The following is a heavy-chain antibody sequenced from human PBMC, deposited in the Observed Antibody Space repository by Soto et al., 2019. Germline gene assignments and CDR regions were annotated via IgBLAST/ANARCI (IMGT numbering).Heavy chain of an antibody. V-gene: IGHV1-18*01. CDR2: ISAYNGNT. CDR3: AKEVDYGDYEAPDAFDI. J-gene: IGHJ3*02. CDR1: GYTFTSYG. Sequence: ASVKVSCNASGYTFTSYGIIWVPQAPGQALEWMGWISAYNGNTNYAQKLQGRVTMTTDTSTSTAYMELRSLRSDDTAVYYCAKEVDYGDYEAPDAFDIWGQGTMVTVSS. D-gene: IGHD4-17*01.